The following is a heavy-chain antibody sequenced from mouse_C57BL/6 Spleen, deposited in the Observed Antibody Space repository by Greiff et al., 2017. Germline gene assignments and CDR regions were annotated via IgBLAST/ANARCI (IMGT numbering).Heavy chain of an antibody. J-gene: IGHJ4*01. CDR3: ARRTAQYYAMDY. D-gene: IGHD3-2*02. CDR2: INPSSGYT. CDR1: GYTFTSYT. Sequence: QVQLQQSGAELARPGASVKMSCKASGYTFTSYTMHWVKQRPGQGLEWIGYINPSSGYTKYNQKFKDKATLTADKSSSTAYMQLSSLTSEDSAVYYCARRTAQYYAMDYWGQGTSVTVSS. V-gene: IGHV1-4*01.